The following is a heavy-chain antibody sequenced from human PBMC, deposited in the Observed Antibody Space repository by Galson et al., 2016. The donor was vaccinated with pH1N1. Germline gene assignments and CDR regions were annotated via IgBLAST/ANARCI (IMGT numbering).Heavy chain of an antibody. D-gene: IGHD2-15*01. CDR3: ARNAWDCSCLNYFDS. Sequence: TLSLTCSVSGASVRSGGHYWTWIRQVPGQGLEWIGFIYYIGSTGYNPSLKSRVIMSLDMSKKQFSLNLRSVTAADTAVYYCARNAWDCSCLNYFDSWGQGILVSVSS. J-gene: IGHJ5*01. CDR1: GASVRSGGHY. V-gene: IGHV4-31*03. CDR2: IYYIGST.